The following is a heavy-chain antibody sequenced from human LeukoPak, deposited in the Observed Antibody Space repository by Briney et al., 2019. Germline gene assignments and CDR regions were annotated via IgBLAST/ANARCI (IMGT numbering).Heavy chain of an antibody. V-gene: IGHV3-30-3*01. D-gene: IGHD6-19*01. Sequence: GKTLILTCAASGSSFSSYAIHWCRQAPGKGLEWVAVISYDGSNKYYADSVKGRFTISRDNSKNTLYLQMNSLRAEDTAVYYCARVGSMGYSSGWYDYWGQGTLVTVSS. CDR1: GSSFSSYA. CDR2: ISYDGSNK. CDR3: ARVGSMGYSSGWYDY. J-gene: IGHJ4*02.